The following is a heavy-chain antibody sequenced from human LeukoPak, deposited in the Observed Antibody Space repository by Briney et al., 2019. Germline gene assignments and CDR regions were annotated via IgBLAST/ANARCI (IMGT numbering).Heavy chain of an antibody. CDR2: IYYSGST. D-gene: IGHD3-22*01. CDR1: GGSISSSSYY. CDR3: ARGGGHYDSSGYSNFDY. Sequence: PSETLSLTCTVSGGSISSSSYYWGWIRQPPGKGLEWIGSIYYSGSTYYNPSLKSRVTMSVDTSKNQFSLKLSSVTAAGTAVYYCARGGGHYDSSGYSNFDYWGQGTLVTVSS. V-gene: IGHV4-39*07. J-gene: IGHJ4*02.